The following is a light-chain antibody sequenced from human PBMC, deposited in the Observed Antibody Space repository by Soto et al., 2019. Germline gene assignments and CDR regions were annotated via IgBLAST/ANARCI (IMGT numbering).Light chain of an antibody. J-gene: IGKJ3*01. CDR1: QSVRSN. CDR3: QQYNNWPPFT. Sequence: EIVMTQSPGTLSVSPGERATLSCRASQSVRSNLAWYQQKPGQAPRLLIYEASTRATGIPARFSGSGSGTEFTLNISSLQSEDFAVYHCQQYNNWPPFTFGPGTKVDIK. CDR2: EAS. V-gene: IGKV3-15*01.